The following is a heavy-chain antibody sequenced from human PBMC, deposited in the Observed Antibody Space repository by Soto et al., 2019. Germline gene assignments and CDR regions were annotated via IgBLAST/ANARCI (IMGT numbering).Heavy chain of an antibody. CDR3: AKDTSWEGPTIV. CDR1: GFTFSSHA. Sequence: GGSLRLSCAASGFTFSSHAMSWVRQAPGKGLEWVSAISGSGGSTYYTDSVKGRFTISRDNSKNTLYLQMNSLRAEDTAVYYCAKDTSWEGPTIVWGQGTLVTVSS. J-gene: IGHJ4*02. V-gene: IGHV3-23*01. CDR2: ISGSGGST. D-gene: IGHD2-2*01.